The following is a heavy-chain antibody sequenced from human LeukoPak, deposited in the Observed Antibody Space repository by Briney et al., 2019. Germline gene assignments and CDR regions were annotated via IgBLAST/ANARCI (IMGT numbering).Heavy chain of an antibody. D-gene: IGHD3-16*01. CDR1: GGSISSYY. J-gene: IGHJ4*02. CDR2: IYHSGST. Sequence: SETLSLTSTVSGGSISSYYWSWIRQPPGKGLEWIGYIYHSGSTNYNPSLKSRVTISVDTSKNRFSVKLSSVTAADTAVYYCARGGGPPSYYDYWGQGTLITVSS. V-gene: IGHV4-59*01. CDR3: ARGGGPPSYYDY.